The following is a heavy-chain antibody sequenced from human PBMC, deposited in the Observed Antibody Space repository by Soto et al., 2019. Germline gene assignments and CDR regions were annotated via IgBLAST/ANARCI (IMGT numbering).Heavy chain of an antibody. J-gene: IGHJ3*02. V-gene: IGHV1-24*01. CDR3: ASVYDSRGYYYMSYPYDI. CDR1: GDSLIGLA. CDR2: FDLEDGET. D-gene: IGHD3-22*01. Sequence: ASVKVSCKDSGDSLIGLAMHWVRQAPGKGVEWMGGFDLEDGETIYAQKFQGRVTMTEDTSTDTGYMELSSLRSEDTAIYYCASVYDSRGYYYMSYPYDIWAEGTMVTV.